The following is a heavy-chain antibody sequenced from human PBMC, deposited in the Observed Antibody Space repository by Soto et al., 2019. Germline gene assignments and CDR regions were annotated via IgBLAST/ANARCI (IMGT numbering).Heavy chain of an antibody. V-gene: IGHV1-8*01. CDR1: GYTFTSYD. D-gene: IGHD1-7*01. J-gene: IGHJ6*03. CDR2: MNPNSGNT. Sequence: GASLKVSCKASGYTFTSYDINWVRQATGQGLEWMGWMNPNSGNTGYAQKFQGRVTMTRNTSISTAYMELSSLRSEDTAVYYCARGRLGPKTNYYYYYYMDVWGKGTTVTVSS. CDR3: ARGRLGPKTNYYYYYYMDV.